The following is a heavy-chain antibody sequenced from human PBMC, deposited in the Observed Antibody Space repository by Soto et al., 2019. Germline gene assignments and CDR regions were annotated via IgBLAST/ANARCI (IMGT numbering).Heavy chain of an antibody. CDR1: GGTFTTSS. D-gene: IGHD7-27*01. CDR2: IIPIFSKT. V-gene: IGHV1-69*01. CDR3: ATDVVRSTGGDS. J-gene: IGHJ4*02. Sequence: QVQLVQSGAEVKELGSSVKVSCKTSGGTFTTSSFVWVRQGPGQGLEWMGGIIPIFSKTNFAPKFQCRVTFPADESTRTVYMDLSSLRSEDTAIYYCATDVVRSTGGDSWGQGTLVTVSS.